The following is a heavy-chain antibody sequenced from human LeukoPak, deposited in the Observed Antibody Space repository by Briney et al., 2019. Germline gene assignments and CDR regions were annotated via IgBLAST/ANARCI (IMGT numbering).Heavy chain of an antibody. Sequence: ASVKVSCKASGYTFTSYYMHWVRQAPGQGLEWMGIINPSGGSTSYAQKFQGRVTMTRDTSTSTVYMELGSLRSEDTAVYYCATTTGDCSGGSCYPKPFDYWGQGTLVTVSS. CDR2: INPSGGST. V-gene: IGHV1-46*01. CDR1: GYTFTSYY. CDR3: ATTTGDCSGGSCYPKPFDY. D-gene: IGHD2-15*01. J-gene: IGHJ4*02.